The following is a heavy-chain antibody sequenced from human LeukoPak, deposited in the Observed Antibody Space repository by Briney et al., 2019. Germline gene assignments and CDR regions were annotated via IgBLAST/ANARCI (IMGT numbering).Heavy chain of an antibody. Sequence: GGSLRLSCAASGFTFSSYGMHWVRQAPGKGLEWVAVISYDGSNKYYADSVKGRFTISRDNSKNTLYLQMNSLRAEDTAVYYCATAGGGDITMVRGVNYFDYWGQGTLVTVSS. CDR1: GFTFSSYG. D-gene: IGHD3-10*01. V-gene: IGHV3-30*03. J-gene: IGHJ4*02. CDR3: ATAGGGDITMVRGVNYFDY. CDR2: ISYDGSNK.